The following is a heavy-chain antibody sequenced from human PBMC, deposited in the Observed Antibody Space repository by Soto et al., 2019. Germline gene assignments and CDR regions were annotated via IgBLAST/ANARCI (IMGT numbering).Heavy chain of an antibody. CDR1: GGSIRSYY. CDR2: FYHSGNS. V-gene: IGHV4-59*01. D-gene: IGHD5-18*01. Sequence: SETLSLTCSVSGGSIRSYYWSWIRQSPEKGLEWIGYFYHSGNSNYNPSLKSRVTISVDTSKNQLSLRLRSVTAADTAVYFCARISSVDPYGYVNGGLDVWGQGTTVTVSS. CDR3: ARISSVDPYGYVNGGLDV. J-gene: IGHJ6*02.